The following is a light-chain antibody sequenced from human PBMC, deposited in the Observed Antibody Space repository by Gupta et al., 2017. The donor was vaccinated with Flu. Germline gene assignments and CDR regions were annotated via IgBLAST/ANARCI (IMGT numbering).Light chain of an antibody. Sequence: DIHITPSPSTLSASVGDRVTITCRASQSISSWLAWYQQKPGKAPKLLIYKASSLESGVPSRFSGSGSGTEFTLTISSLQPDDFATYYCQQYKSYSWTFGQGTKVEIK. CDR1: QSISSW. J-gene: IGKJ1*01. V-gene: IGKV1-5*03. CDR3: QQYKSYSWT. CDR2: KAS.